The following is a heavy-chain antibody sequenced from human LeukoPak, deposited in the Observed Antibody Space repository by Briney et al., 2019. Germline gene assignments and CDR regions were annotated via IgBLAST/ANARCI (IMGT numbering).Heavy chain of an antibody. CDR3: AREGLRDAFDI. Sequence: ASVKVSCKASGYTFTSYYMHWVRQAPGQGLEWMGIINPSGGSTSYAQKFQGRVTMTRDMSTSTVYMELSSLRSEDTAVYYCAREGLRDAFDIWGQGTVVTVSS. CDR1: GYTFTSYY. V-gene: IGHV1-46*01. CDR2: INPSGGST. D-gene: IGHD2-21*02. J-gene: IGHJ3*02.